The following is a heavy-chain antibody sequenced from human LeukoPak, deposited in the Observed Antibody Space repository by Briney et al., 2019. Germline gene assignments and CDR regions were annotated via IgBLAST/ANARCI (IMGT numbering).Heavy chain of an antibody. V-gene: IGHV3-30*03. Sequence: GRSLRLSCAASGFTFSSYGMHWVRQAPGKGLEWVAVISYDGSNKYYADSVKGRFTISRDNSKNTLYLQMNSLRAEDTAVYYCASTRGYWGQGTLVTVSS. CDR1: GFTFSSYG. CDR3: ASTRGY. J-gene: IGHJ4*02. D-gene: IGHD1-1*01. CDR2: ISYDGSNK.